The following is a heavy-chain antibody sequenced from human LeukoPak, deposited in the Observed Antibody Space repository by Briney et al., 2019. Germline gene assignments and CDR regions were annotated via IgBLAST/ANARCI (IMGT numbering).Heavy chain of an antibody. J-gene: IGHJ4*02. Sequence: GGSLRLSCAASRFTFRSYSMNWVRQAPGKGRWWVSYISSSSRTIYYADSVKGRYTISRDNDKNSLYLQMNRLRSEDTAVYYCARDEFDYGDYEYWGQGNLVTVSS. CDR1: RFTFRSYS. D-gene: IGHD4-17*01. CDR2: ISSSSRTI. V-gene: IGHV3-48*01. CDR3: ARDEFDYGDYEY.